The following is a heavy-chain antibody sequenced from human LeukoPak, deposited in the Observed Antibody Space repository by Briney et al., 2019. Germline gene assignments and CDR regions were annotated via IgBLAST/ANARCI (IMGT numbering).Heavy chain of an antibody. J-gene: IGHJ3*02. V-gene: IGHV1-18*01. Sequence: VASVKVSCKASGYTFTSYGISCVRQAPGQGLEWMGWISTYNGNTNYAQKLQGRVTMTSDTSTSTAYMELRSLRSDDTAVYYCARSVMGGAFDIWGQGTMVTVSS. CDR3: ARSVMGGAFDI. CDR1: GYTFTSYG. D-gene: IGHD3-16*01. CDR2: ISTYNGNT.